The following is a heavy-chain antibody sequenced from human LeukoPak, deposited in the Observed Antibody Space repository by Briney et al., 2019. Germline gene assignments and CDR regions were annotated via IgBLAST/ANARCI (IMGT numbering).Heavy chain of an antibody. CDR3: ARSLTGMNFDY. CDR1: GFTFSTYS. J-gene: IGHJ4*02. Sequence: PGGSLRLSCAASGFTFSTYSMNWVRQAPGKGLEWVSSISFNSIYIYYADSVRGRFTISRENAESSLYLQMNSLRVEDTAVYYCARSLTGMNFDYWGQGVLVTVSS. D-gene: IGHD7-27*01. V-gene: IGHV3-21*06. CDR2: ISFNSIYI.